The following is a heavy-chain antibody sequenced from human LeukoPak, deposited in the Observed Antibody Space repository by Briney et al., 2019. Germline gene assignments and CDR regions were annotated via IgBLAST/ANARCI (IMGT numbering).Heavy chain of an antibody. CDR3: AREVMVYTIPLNYYYLDV. D-gene: IGHD2-8*01. J-gene: IGHJ6*03. V-gene: IGHV4-59*02. CDR1: GGFVSNNY. CDR2: MYYTGST. Sequence: PSETPSLTCTVSGGFVSNNYWSWIRQSPGKRLEWIGCMYYTGSTNYNPSLESRVTISVDTSKKQLSLKLTSVTAADTAVYYCAREVMVYTIPLNYYYLDVWGRGTTVTVSS.